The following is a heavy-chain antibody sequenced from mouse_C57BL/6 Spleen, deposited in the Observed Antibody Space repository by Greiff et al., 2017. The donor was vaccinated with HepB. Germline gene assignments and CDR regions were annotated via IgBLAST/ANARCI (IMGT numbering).Heavy chain of an antibody. CDR3: VSYYYSSSYAMDY. CDR1: GFSFNTYA. D-gene: IGHD1-1*01. CDR2: IRGKSNNYAT. J-gene: IGHJ4*01. Sequence: EVQRVESGGGLVQPKGSLKLSCAASGFSFNTYAMNWVRQAPGKGLEWVARIRGKSNNYATYYADSVTDSFTISRDYSESMRYLQMNNLKTEDTAMDYCVSYYYSSSYAMDYWGQGTSVTVSS. V-gene: IGHV10-1*01.